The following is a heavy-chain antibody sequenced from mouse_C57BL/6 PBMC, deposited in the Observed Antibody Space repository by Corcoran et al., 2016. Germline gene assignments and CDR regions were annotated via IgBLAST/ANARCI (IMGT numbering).Heavy chain of an antibody. D-gene: IGHD4-1*01. CDR3: ASNWEAWFAY. J-gene: IGHJ3*01. Sequence: EVQLQQSGAELVKPGASIKLSCTASGFNIKDYYMHWVKQRTEQGLEWIGRIDPEDGETIYAPKFQGKATITADTSSNTAYLQLSSLTSEDTAVDYCASNWEAWFAYWGQGTLVTVSA. V-gene: IGHV14-2*01. CDR1: GFNIKDYY. CDR2: IDPEDGET.